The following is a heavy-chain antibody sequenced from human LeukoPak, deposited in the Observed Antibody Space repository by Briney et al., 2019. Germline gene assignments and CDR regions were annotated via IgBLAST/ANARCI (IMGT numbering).Heavy chain of an antibody. V-gene: IGHV1-69*13. Sequence: SVKVSCKASGGTFSGYIINWVRQAPGQGLEWMGGIIPIFGTPNYAQKFQGRVTITADESTSTAYMELSSLRSEDTAVYYCARDSVSAYYYGSGSATFFAYWGQGTLVTVSS. CDR2: IIPIFGTP. CDR3: ARDSVSAYYYGSGSATFFAY. D-gene: IGHD3-10*01. J-gene: IGHJ4*02. CDR1: GGTFSGYI.